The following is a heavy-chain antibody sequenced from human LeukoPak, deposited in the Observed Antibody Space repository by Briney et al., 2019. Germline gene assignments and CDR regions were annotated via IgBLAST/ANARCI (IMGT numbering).Heavy chain of an antibody. V-gene: IGHV4-39*07. CDR2: MYSSGST. J-gene: IGHJ5*02. CDR1: GGSISSSSYY. D-gene: IGHD3-9*01. CDR3: ARTHRKLRYFDWLLYNWFDP. Sequence: SETLSLTCTVSGGSISSSSYYWGWIRQPPGKGLEWIGSMYSSGSTYYNPSLKSRVTISVDTSKNQFSLKLSSVTAADTAVYYCARTHRKLRYFDWLLYNWFDPWGQGTLVTVSS.